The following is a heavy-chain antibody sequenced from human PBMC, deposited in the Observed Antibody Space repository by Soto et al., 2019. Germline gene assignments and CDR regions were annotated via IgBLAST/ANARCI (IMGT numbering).Heavy chain of an antibody. Sequence: XXTLSLPCTVSGGSISSYYWGWIRQPPGKGLEWIGYINYSGRTNYNPSLKSRATISGDTSNNQFSLKLSSVTAADTAVYYCARRYGSCFYYWGQGTLVTVSS. CDR3: ARRYGSCFYY. D-gene: IGHD5-18*01. J-gene: IGHJ4*02. CDR2: INYSGRT. CDR1: GGSISSYY. V-gene: IGHV4-59*08.